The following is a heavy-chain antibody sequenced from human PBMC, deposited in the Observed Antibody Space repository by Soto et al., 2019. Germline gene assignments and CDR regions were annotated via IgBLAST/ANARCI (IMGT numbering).Heavy chain of an antibody. CDR2: IYYSGST. V-gene: IGHV4-39*01. Sequence: ASETLSLTCTVSGGSISSSSYYWGWIRQPPGKGLEWIGSIYYSGSTYYNPSLKSRVTISVDTSKNQFSLKLSSVTAADTAVYYCARHYTYYDFWSGITGDLYYFDYWGQGTLVTVS. J-gene: IGHJ4*02. CDR1: GGSISSSSYY. CDR3: ARHYTYYDFWSGITGDLYYFDY. D-gene: IGHD3-3*01.